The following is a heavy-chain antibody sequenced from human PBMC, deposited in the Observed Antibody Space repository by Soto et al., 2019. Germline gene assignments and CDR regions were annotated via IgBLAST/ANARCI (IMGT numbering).Heavy chain of an antibody. D-gene: IGHD4-17*01. V-gene: IGHV3-30*18. CDR2: ISYDGSNK. Sequence: AGGSLRLSCAASGFTFRSYGMHWVRQAPGKGLEWVAVISYDGSNKYYADSVKGRFTISRDNSKNTLYLQMNSLRAEDTAVYYCAKDYGDYNFDYWGQGTLVTVSS. J-gene: IGHJ4*02. CDR1: GFTFRSYG. CDR3: AKDYGDYNFDY.